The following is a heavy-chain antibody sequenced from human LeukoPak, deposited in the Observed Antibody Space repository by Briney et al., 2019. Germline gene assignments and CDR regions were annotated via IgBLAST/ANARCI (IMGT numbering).Heavy chain of an antibody. Sequence: SETLSLTCAVYGGSFSGYYWSWIRQPPGKGLEWIGEINHSGSTNYNPSLKSRVTISVDTSKNQFSLKLSSVTAADTAVYYCARGRYYDSSGYCFDPWGQGTLVTVSS. CDR2: INHSGST. D-gene: IGHD3-22*01. CDR1: GGSFSGYY. CDR3: ARGRYYDSSGYCFDP. V-gene: IGHV4-34*01. J-gene: IGHJ5*02.